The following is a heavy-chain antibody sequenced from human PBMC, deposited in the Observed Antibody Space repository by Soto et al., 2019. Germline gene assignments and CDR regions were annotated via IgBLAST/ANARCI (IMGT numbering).Heavy chain of an antibody. CDR2: IYYSGST. CDR1: GGSISSSSYY. Sequence: PSETLSLTCTVSGGSISSSSYYWGWIRQPPGKGLEWIGSIYYSGSTYYNPSLKSRVTISVDTSKNQFSLKLSSVTAADTAVYYCASIIPYSSGYHYYYGMDVWGQRTTVTVSS. J-gene: IGHJ6*02. D-gene: IGHD3-22*01. CDR3: ASIIPYSSGYHYYYGMDV. V-gene: IGHV4-39*01.